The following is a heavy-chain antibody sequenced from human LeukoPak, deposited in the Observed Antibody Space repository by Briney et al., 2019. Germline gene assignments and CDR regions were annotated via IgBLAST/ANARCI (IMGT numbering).Heavy chain of an antibody. J-gene: IGHJ5*02. CDR1: GGSISSGGYS. CDR3: ARAGLPPGKEFDP. CDR2: IYQSGST. Sequence: SETLSLTCAVSGGSISSGGYSWSWIRQPPGKGLEWIGYIYQSGSTYYNPSLKSRVTISVDRSKNQFSLKLSSVTAADTAVYYCARAGLPPGKEFDPWGQGTLVTVSS. V-gene: IGHV4-30-2*01. D-gene: IGHD4-11*01.